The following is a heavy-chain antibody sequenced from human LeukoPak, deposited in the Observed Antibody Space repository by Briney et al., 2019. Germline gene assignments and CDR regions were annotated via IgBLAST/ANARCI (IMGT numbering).Heavy chain of an antibody. CDR3: ARTPYYYGSGTTFYFDY. Sequence: SGPTLVNPTQTLTLTCTLSGFSLSTSGMCVSWIRQTPGKALEWLARIDWDDDKYYSTSLKTRLTISKDTSKNQVVLTMTNMDPVDTATYYCARTPYYYGSGTTFYFDYWGQGTLVTVSS. CDR1: GFSLSTSGMC. D-gene: IGHD3-10*01. CDR2: IDWDDDK. J-gene: IGHJ4*02. V-gene: IGHV2-70*11.